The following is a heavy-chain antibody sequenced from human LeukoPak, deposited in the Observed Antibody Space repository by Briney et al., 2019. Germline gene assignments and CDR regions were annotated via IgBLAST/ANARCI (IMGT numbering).Heavy chain of an antibody. CDR2: ISGSGGST. CDR1: GFNFSTYA. D-gene: IGHD6-13*01. Sequence: GGSLRLSCVASGFNFSTYAMRWVRQAPGKGLEWVSAISGSGGSTYYADSVKGRFTISRDNSKNTLFLQMNSLRAEDTAVYYCAKSGGGSSWYYFDYWGQGTLVTVSP. V-gene: IGHV3-23*01. CDR3: AKSGGGSSWYYFDY. J-gene: IGHJ4*02.